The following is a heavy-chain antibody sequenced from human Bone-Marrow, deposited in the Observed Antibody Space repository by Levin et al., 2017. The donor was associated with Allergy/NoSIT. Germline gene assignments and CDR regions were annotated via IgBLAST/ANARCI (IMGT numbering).Heavy chain of an antibody. CDR1: GGTINSGDYY. Sequence: KSSETLSLTCSVSGGTINSGDYYWTWIRQPPGKGLEWIGYIYSTGSTYYNPSLKSRLTLSSDTSRNQFSLELRSVTAADTAVYFCARGDGYRGAVLDFWGLGSPVAVSS. CDR3: ARGDGYRGAVLDF. J-gene: IGHJ4*01. V-gene: IGHV4-30-4*08. CDR2: IYSTGST. D-gene: IGHD3-16*02.